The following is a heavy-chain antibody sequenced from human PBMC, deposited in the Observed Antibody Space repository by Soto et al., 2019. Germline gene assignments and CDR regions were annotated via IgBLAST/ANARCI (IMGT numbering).Heavy chain of an antibody. CDR1: GYTFTGYY. V-gene: IGHV1-2*02. J-gene: IGHJ4*02. CDR2: INPNSGGT. D-gene: IGHD5-12*01. CDR3: AAVGGIVATTQGLFDY. Sequence: ASVKVSCKASGYTFTGYYMHWVRQAPGQGLEWMGWINPNSGGTNYAQKFQGGVTMTRDTSISTAYMELSRLRSDDTAVYYCAAVGGIVATTQGLFDYWGQGTLVTVSS.